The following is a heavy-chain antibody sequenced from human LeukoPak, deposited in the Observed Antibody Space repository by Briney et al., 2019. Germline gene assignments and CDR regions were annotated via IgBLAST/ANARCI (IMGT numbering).Heavy chain of an antibody. CDR1: GGAISSGGYY. V-gene: IGHV4-30-2*01. CDR3: ARGGVYCSSTSCSFPDY. J-gene: IGHJ4*02. CDR2: IYHSGST. D-gene: IGHD2-2*01. Sequence: PSQTLSLTCTVSGGAISSGGYYWSWIRQPPGKGLEWIAYIYHSGSTNYNPSLKSRVTISVDTSKNQFSLKLSSVTAADTAVYYCARGGVYCSSTSCSFPDYWGQGTLVTVSS.